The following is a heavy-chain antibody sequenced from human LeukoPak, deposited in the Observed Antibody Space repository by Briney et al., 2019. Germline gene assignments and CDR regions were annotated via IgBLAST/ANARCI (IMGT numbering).Heavy chain of an antibody. Sequence: GGSLRLSCAASGFTFSDYYMSWIRQSPGKGLEWVSYISGSGSTVYYAASVRGRFTISRDNAKNSLFLQMNSLRAEDTAVYYCARDRGNSDPGDWFDSWGQGTLVTVSS. CDR1: GFTFSDYY. J-gene: IGHJ5*01. CDR3: ARDRGNSDPGDWFDS. V-gene: IGHV3-11*01. D-gene: IGHD4-23*01. CDR2: ISGSGSTV.